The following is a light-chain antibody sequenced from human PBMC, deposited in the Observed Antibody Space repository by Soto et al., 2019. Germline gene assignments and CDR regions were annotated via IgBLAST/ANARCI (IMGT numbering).Light chain of an antibody. Sequence: DIQMTQSRSSLSASVGDRVTITCRASQSINRYLNWYQQKPGTAPKLLISGASSLQSGVPSRFSGSGSGTDFTLTISSLQPEDFATYYCQQGSSTLTFGGGTKVDIK. J-gene: IGKJ4*01. CDR1: QSINRY. CDR2: GAS. CDR3: QQGSSTLT. V-gene: IGKV1-39*01.